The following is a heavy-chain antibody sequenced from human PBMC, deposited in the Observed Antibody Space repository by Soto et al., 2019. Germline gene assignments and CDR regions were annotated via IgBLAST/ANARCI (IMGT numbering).Heavy chain of an antibody. Sequence: EVQLVESGGGLVKPGGSLRLSCAASGFTFSSYSMNWVRQAPGKGLEWVSSISSSSSYIYYADSVKGRFTISRDNAKNSLYLQMNSLRAEDTAVYYCARVANCSSTSCYCFDYWGQPTLVTVSS. CDR2: ISSSSSYI. CDR1: GFTFSSYS. CDR3: ARVANCSSTSCYCFDY. J-gene: IGHJ4*02. D-gene: IGHD2-2*01. V-gene: IGHV3-21*01.